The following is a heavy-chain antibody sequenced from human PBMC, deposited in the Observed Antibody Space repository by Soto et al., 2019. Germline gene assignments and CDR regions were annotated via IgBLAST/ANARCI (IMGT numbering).Heavy chain of an antibody. CDR3: ARDVRPVTPEIIDY. D-gene: IGHD4-17*01. Sequence: GGSLRLSCAASGFTFSSYGMHWVRQDPGKGLEWVAVIWYDGSNKYYADSVKGRFTISRDNSKNTLYLQMNSLRAEDAAVYYCARDVRPVTPEIIDYWGQGTLVTVSS. CDR2: IWYDGSNK. V-gene: IGHV3-33*08. CDR1: GFTFSSYG. J-gene: IGHJ4*02.